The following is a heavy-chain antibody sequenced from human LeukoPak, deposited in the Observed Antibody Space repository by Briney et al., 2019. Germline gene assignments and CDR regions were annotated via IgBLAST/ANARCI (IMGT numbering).Heavy chain of an antibody. J-gene: IGHJ4*02. CDR2: IYSGGST. D-gene: IGHD3-22*01. V-gene: IGHV3-66*01. Sequence: GGSLRLSCAASGFTVSSNYMSWLRQAPGKGLEWVSVIYSGGSTYYADSVKGRFTISRDNSKNTLYLQMNSLRAEDTAVYYCARDGDSSGLLDYWGQGTLVTVSS. CDR3: ARDGDSSGLLDY. CDR1: GFTVSSNY.